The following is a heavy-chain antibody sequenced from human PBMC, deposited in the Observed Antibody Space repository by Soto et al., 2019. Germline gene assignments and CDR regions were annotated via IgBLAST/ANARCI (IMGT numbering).Heavy chain of an antibody. CDR1: GFSLTSPGMC. Sequence: SGPTLVNPTETLTLTCTFSGFSLTSPGMCVSWIRQSPGKALEWLALIERDDDDKYYSTSLKTRLTISKDTRKNQVVLTMANMEPGDTATYYCARSIRGPRRFNGMDVWGQGTTVTVSS. CDR2: IERDDDDK. D-gene: IGHD3-10*01. CDR3: ARSIRGPRRFNGMDV. J-gene: IGHJ6*02. V-gene: IGHV2-70*13.